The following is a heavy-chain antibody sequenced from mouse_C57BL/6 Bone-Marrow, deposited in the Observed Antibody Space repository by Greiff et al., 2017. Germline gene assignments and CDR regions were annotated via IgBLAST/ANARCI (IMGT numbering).Heavy chain of an antibody. Sequence: EVKLMESGGGLVQPKGSLKLSCAASGFSFNTYAMNWVRQAPGKGLEWVARIRSKSNNYATYYADSVKDRFTISRDDSESMLYLQMNNLKTEDTAMYYCLLLRLDFDVWGTGTTVTVSS. D-gene: IGHD1-1*01. CDR3: LLLRLDFDV. V-gene: IGHV10-1*01. CDR2: IRSKSNNYAT. J-gene: IGHJ1*03. CDR1: GFSFNTYA.